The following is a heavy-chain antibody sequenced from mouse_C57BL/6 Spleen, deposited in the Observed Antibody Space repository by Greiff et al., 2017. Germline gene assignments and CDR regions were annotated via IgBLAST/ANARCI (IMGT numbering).Heavy chain of an antibody. CDR2: IYPGDGDT. J-gene: IGHJ4*01. CDR1: GYAFSSYW. Sequence: VQLQQSGAELVKPGASVKISCKASGYAFSSYWMNWVKQRPGKGLEWIGQIYPGDGDTNYNGKFKGKATLTADKSSSTAYMQLSSLTSEDSAVYFCARWGLRRYYARDYWGQGTSVTVSS. V-gene: IGHV1-80*01. CDR3: ARWGLRRYYARDY. D-gene: IGHD2-4*01.